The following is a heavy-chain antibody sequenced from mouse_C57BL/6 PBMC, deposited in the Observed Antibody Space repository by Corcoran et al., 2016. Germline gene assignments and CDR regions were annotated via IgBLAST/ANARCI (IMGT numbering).Heavy chain of an antibody. D-gene: IGHD1-1*01. Sequence: QIQLVQSGPELKKPGETVKISCKASGYTFTTYGMSWVKQAPGKGLKWMGWINTYSGVPTYADDFKGRFAFSLETSASTAYLQINNLKNEDTATYFCARSYYGSRGGAWFAYWGQGTLVTVSA. CDR1: GYTFTTYG. V-gene: IGHV9-3*01. CDR3: ARSYYGSRGGAWFAY. J-gene: IGHJ3*01. CDR2: INTYSGVP.